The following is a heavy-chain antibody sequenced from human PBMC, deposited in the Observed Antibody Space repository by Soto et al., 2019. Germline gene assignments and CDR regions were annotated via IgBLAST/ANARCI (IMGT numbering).Heavy chain of an antibody. CDR1: GGTFSSYT. CDR2: IIPILGIA. CDR3: ARNRVGYCSGGSCYSGRDYYYYYMDV. J-gene: IGHJ6*03. Sequence: QVQLVQSGAEVKKPGSSVKVSCKASGGTFSSYTISWVRQAPGQGLEWMGRIIPILGIANYAQKFQGRVTITADKSTSTAYIELSSLRSEDTAVYYCARNRVGYCSGGSCYSGRDYYYYYMDVWGKGTTVTVSS. D-gene: IGHD2-15*01. V-gene: IGHV1-69*02.